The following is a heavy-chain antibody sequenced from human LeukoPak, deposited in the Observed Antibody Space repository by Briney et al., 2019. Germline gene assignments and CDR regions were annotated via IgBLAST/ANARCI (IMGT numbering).Heavy chain of an antibody. V-gene: IGHV4-4*02. Sequence: SETLSLTCGVSGGSITTTNWWSWVRQPPGKGLEWIGEINHSGSTNYNPSLKSRVTISVDTSKNQFSLKLSSVTAADTAVYYCARAGYSTQGFDYWGQGTLVTVSS. D-gene: IGHD6-13*01. J-gene: IGHJ4*02. CDR2: INHSGST. CDR3: ARAGYSTQGFDY. CDR1: GGSITTTNW.